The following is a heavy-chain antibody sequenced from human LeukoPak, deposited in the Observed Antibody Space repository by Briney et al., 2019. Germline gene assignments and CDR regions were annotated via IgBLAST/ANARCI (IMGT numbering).Heavy chain of an antibody. J-gene: IGHJ4*02. CDR3: ARVRSVAAVAGMDY. Sequence: GGSLRLSCTVSGFTVSSNSMSWVRQAPGKGLEWVSAISGSGGSTYYADSVKGRFTISRDNSKSTLYLQMNSLRAEDTAVYYCARVRSVAAVAGMDYWGQGTLVTVSS. CDR2: ISGSGGST. D-gene: IGHD6-19*01. V-gene: IGHV3-23*01. CDR1: GFTVSSNS.